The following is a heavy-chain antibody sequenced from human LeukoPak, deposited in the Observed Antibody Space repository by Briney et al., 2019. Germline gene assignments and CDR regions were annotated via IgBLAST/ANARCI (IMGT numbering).Heavy chain of an antibody. V-gene: IGHV4-59*08. Sequence: SETLSLTCTVSGGSPSSYYWSWIRQPPGKGLEWIGYTYYSGSTNYNPSLKSRVTISIDTSKNQFSLKLSSVTAADTAVYYCASGTYYYDSSGYPIGWFDPWGQGTLVTVSS. CDR2: TYYSGST. D-gene: IGHD3-22*01. J-gene: IGHJ5*02. CDR3: ASGTYYYDSSGYPIGWFDP. CDR1: GGSPSSYY.